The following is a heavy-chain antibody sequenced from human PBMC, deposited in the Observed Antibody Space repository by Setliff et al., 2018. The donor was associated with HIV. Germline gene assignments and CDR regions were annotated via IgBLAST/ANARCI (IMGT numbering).Heavy chain of an antibody. CDR2: FNPSGGST. D-gene: IGHD2-8*01. CDR3: ARIRSARNCTNGVCYADPAPCGFDP. CDR1: GYTFTSHY. V-gene: IGHV1-46*03. J-gene: IGHJ5*02. Sequence: ASVKVSCKTSGYTFTSHYMHWVRQAPGQGLEWTGLFNPSGGSTTYAQKFQGRVIMTRDTSTSTVYMELNSLRSEDTSVYYCARIRSARNCTNGVCYADPAPCGFDPWGHGTLVTVSS.